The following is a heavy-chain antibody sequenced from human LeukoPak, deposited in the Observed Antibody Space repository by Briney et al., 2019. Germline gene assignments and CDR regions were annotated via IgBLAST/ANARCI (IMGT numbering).Heavy chain of an antibody. CDR3: EGWIKPFEY. D-gene: IGHD5-18*01. CDR2: IYNDGGT. V-gene: IGHV3-66*01. CDR1: AFTFSSYT. J-gene: IGHJ4*02. Sequence: PGGSLRLSCAASAFTFSSYTMNWVRQAPGKRLEWVSVIYNDGGTHYLDSVKGRFTISRDNVKNTLYLQMNSLRAEDTAVYYCEGWIKPFEYWGQGTLVTVSS.